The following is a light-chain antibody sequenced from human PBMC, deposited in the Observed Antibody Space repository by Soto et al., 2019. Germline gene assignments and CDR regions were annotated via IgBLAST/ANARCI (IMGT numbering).Light chain of an antibody. CDR2: LAS. J-gene: IGKJ4*01. V-gene: IGKV1-27*01. Sequence: DIQMTQSPSSLSASVGDRVTITCRASQGISNYVAWYQQKPGEVPKLLIYLASTLQSGVPSRFSGSGSGTVFTLTISSLQPEDVATYSCQKYNSAPLTFGGGTKVEIK. CDR1: QGISNY. CDR3: QKYNSAPLT.